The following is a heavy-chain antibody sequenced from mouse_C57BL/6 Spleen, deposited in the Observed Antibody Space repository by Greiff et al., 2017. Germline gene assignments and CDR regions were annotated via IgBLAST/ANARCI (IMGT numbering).Heavy chain of an antibody. Sequence: VQLQQPGAELVRPGSSVKLSCKASGYTFTSYWMDWVKQRPGQGLEWIGNIYPSDSETHYNQKFKDKATLTVDKSSSTAYMQLSSLTSEDSAVYYCARSGNDYAMDYWGQGTSVTVSA. J-gene: IGHJ4*01. V-gene: IGHV1-61*01. CDR2: IYPSDSET. D-gene: IGHD2-1*01. CDR1: GYTFTSYW. CDR3: ARSGNDYAMDY.